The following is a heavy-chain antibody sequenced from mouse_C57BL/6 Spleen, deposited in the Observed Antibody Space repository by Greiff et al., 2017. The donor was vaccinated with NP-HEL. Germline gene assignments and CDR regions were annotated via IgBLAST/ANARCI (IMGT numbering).Heavy chain of an antibody. CDR3: ARSRGKYPAWFAY. J-gene: IGHJ3*01. CDR1: GYTFTSYW. CDR2: IYPGSGST. V-gene: IGHV1-55*01. D-gene: IGHD5-1-1*01. Sequence: QVQLQQPGAELVKPGASVKMSCKASGYTFTSYWITWVKQRPGQGLEWIGDIYPGSGSTNYNEKFKSKATLTVDTSSSTAYMQLSSLTSEDSAVYYCARSRGKYPAWFAYWGQGTLVTVSA.